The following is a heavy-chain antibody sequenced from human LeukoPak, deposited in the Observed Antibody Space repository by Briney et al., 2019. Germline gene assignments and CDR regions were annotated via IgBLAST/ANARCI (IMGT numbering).Heavy chain of an antibody. CDR1: GYTFTGYY. CDR2: INPNSGGT. Sequence: ASVKVSCKASGYTFTGYYMHWVRQAPGQGLEWMGWINPNSGGTNHAQKFQGRVTMTRGTSISTAYMELSRLRSDNTAVYYCARDRPLDADDYYGFYYFDYWGQGTLVTVSS. D-gene: IGHD3-10*01. CDR3: ARDRPLDADDYYGFYYFDY. V-gene: IGHV1-2*02. J-gene: IGHJ4*02.